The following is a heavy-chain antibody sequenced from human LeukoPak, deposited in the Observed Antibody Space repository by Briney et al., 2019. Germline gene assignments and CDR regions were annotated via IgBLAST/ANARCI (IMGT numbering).Heavy chain of an antibody. V-gene: IGHV1-2*04. CDR1: GYTFTGYY. CDR3: ARDPGYGGSRTRYYYGMDV. D-gene: IGHD4-23*01. J-gene: IGHJ6*02. Sequence: ASVKVSCKASGYTFTGYYMHWVRQAPGQGLEWMGWINPNSDGTNYAQKFQGWVTMTRDTSISTAYMELSRLRSDDTAVYYCARDPGYGGSRTRYYYGMDVWGQGTTVTVSS. CDR2: INPNSDGT.